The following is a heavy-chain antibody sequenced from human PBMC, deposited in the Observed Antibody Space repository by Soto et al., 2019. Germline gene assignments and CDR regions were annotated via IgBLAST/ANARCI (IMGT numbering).Heavy chain of an antibody. J-gene: IGHJ4*02. Sequence: QVQLVQSGGEVKKPGASVKVSCKASGYIFNSFGIRWVRQAPGQGLEWMGWISAYTGNTKYAQKFQGRVTMTTDTSTSTAYMELRSLRSDDTAVYYCARRWTTGEIDYWVQGTLVTVSS. V-gene: IGHV1-18*01. CDR3: ARRWTTGEIDY. D-gene: IGHD4-17*01. CDR2: ISAYTGNT. CDR1: GYIFNSFG.